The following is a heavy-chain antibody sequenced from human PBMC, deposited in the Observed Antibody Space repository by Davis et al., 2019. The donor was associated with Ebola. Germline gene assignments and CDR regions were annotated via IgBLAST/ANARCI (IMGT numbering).Heavy chain of an antibody. D-gene: IGHD2-21*02. CDR3: ARCSGTSNDCYLFDY. Sequence: GESLKISCKGSGYSFTSYWIGWVRQMPGKGLEWMGIIYPGDSDTRYSPSFQGQVTISADKSISTTYLQWSSLKASDTAMYFCARCSGTSNDCYLFDYWGQGSLVTVSS. J-gene: IGHJ4*02. CDR2: IYPGDSDT. CDR1: GYSFTSYW. V-gene: IGHV5-51*01.